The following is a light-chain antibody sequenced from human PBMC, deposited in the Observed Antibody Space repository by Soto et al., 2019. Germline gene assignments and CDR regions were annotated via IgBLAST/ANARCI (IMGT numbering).Light chain of an antibody. J-gene: IGKJ2*01. V-gene: IGKV1-5*03. CDR1: QTVYSW. CDR2: EAS. Sequence: DIQMTQSPSTVSASVGDRVTITCRASQTVYSWLAWYQQKPGKAPKLLISEASTLQSGVPSRFTSSGSGTEFTLAISRLQPDDFATYYCQQYSSYSPYTFGQGTKVDSK. CDR3: QQYSSYSPYT.